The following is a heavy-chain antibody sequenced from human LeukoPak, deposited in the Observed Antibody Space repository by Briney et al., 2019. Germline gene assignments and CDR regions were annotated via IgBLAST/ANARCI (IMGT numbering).Heavy chain of an antibody. Sequence: GRSLRLSRAASGFTFSSYGMHWVRQAPGKGLEWVAVISYDGSNKYYADSVKGRFTISRDNSKNTLYLQMNSLRAEDTAVYYCAKDQFGGFDPWGQGTLVTVSS. CDR1: GFTFSSYG. V-gene: IGHV3-30*18. D-gene: IGHD3-10*01. J-gene: IGHJ5*02. CDR3: AKDQFGGFDP. CDR2: ISYDGSNK.